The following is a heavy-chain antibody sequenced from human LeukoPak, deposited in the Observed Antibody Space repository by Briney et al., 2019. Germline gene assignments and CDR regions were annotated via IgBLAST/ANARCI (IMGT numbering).Heavy chain of an antibody. CDR2: INHSGST. Sequence: LETLSLTCAVYGGSFSGYYWNWIRQPPGKGLEWIGEINHSGSTNYNPSLKSRVTISVDTSKNQFSLKLSSVTAADTAVYYCVTEPGYCTGGRCYGGWFDPWGRGTLVTVSS. D-gene: IGHD2-15*01. V-gene: IGHV4-34*01. CDR3: VTEPGYCTGGRCYGGWFDP. J-gene: IGHJ5*02. CDR1: GGSFSGYY.